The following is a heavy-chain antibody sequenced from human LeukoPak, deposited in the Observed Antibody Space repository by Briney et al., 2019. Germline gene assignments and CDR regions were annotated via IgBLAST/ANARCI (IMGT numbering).Heavy chain of an antibody. J-gene: IGHJ4*02. CDR1: GGTFSSYA. V-gene: IGHV1-69*13. D-gene: IGHD3-10*01. Sequence: GASVKVSCKASGGTFSSYAISWVRQAPGQGLEWMGGIIPIFGTANYAQKFQSRVTITADESTSTAYMELSSLRSEDTAVYYCARSMVRGPPDYWGQGTLVTVSS. CDR3: ARSMVRGPPDY. CDR2: IIPIFGTA.